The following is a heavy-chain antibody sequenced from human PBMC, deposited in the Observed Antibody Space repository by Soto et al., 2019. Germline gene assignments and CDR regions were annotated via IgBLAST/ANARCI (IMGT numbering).Heavy chain of an antibody. V-gene: IGHV1-18*01. J-gene: IGHJ5*02. CDR3: ARIGEDSSGHNWFDP. Sequence: ASVKVSCKASGYTFTSYGISWVRQAPGQGLEWMGWISAYNGNTNYAQKLQGRVTMTTDTSTSTAYMELRGLRSDDTAVYYCARIGEDSSGHNWFDPWGQGXLVTVYS. D-gene: IGHD3-22*01. CDR1: GYTFTSYG. CDR2: ISAYNGNT.